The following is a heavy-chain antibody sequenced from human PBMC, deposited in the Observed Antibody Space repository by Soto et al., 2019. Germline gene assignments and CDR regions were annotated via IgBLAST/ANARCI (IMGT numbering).Heavy chain of an antibody. D-gene: IGHD3-3*01. CDR1: GGSISSYY. V-gene: IGHV4-4*07. CDR2: IYTSGST. CDR3: ARDLGYDFWSGYYKAYGMDV. J-gene: IGHJ6*02. Sequence: SETLSLTCTVSGGSISSYYWSWIRQPAGKGLEWIGRIYTSGSTNYNPSLKSRVTMSVDTSKNQFSLKLSSVTAADTAVYYCARDLGYDFWSGYYKAYGMDVWGQGTTVTVSS.